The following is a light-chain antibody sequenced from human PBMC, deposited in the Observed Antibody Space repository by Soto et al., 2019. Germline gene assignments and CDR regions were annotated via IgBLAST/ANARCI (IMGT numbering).Light chain of an antibody. CDR1: QSLLHSNGYNY. V-gene: IGKV2-28*01. Sequence: DIVMTQSPLSLPVTPGEPASISCRSSQSLLHSNGYNYLDWCLQKPGQSPQLLIYLGSNRSSGVPDRFSGSGSGTDFTLKISRVEAEDVGVYYCMQALQTPWTFGQGTKVEIK. J-gene: IGKJ1*01. CDR3: MQALQTPWT. CDR2: LGS.